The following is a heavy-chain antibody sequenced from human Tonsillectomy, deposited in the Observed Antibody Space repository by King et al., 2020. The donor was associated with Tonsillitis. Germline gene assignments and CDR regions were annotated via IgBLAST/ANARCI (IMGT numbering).Heavy chain of an antibody. D-gene: IGHD6-13*01. V-gene: IGHV3-7*01. CDR1: GITFSSYW. CDR2: KKQDGSVN. Sequence: VQLVESGGGLVQPGGSLRLSCAASGITFSSYWINWVRQAPGKGLEWVANKKQDGSVNSYLDSVKGRFTISRDNAKNSLYLQMNSLRAEDTAVYYCARGPARIAAVGAFDIWGQGTMVTVSS. CDR3: ARGPARIAAVGAFDI. J-gene: IGHJ3*02.